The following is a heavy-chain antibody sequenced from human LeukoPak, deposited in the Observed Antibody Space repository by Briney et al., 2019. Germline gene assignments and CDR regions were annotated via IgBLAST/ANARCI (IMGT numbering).Heavy chain of an antibody. CDR1: GFTFSDYY. D-gene: IGHD6-13*01. Sequence: AGGSLRLSCAASGFTFSDYYMSWIRQAPGKGLEWVSYISSSGSTIYYADSVKGRFTISRDNAKNSLYLQMNSLRAEDTAVYYCARDSSSGLNHDYWGQGTLVTVSS. CDR3: ARDSSSGLNHDY. CDR2: ISSSGSTI. J-gene: IGHJ4*02. V-gene: IGHV3-11*04.